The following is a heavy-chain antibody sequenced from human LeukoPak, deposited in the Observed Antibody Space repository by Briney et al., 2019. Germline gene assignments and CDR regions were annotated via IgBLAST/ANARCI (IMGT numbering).Heavy chain of an antibody. CDR2: IYSGGST. Sequence: PGGSLRLSCAASGFTFSTYAMSWVRQAPRRGLEWVSVIYSGGSTYYADSVKGRFTISRDNSKNTLYLQMNSLRAEDTAVYYCARDGFSSGYPYDAFDIWGQGTMVTVSS. J-gene: IGHJ3*02. D-gene: IGHD3-22*01. CDR3: ARDGFSSGYPYDAFDI. V-gene: IGHV3-53*01. CDR1: GFTFSTYA.